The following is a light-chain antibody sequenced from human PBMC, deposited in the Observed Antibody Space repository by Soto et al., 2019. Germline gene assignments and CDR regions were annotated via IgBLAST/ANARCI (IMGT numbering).Light chain of an antibody. J-gene: IGKJ5*01. CDR2: DAS. V-gene: IGKV3-11*01. CDR3: QQRSNWPPT. Sequence: EIVLTQSPGTLSLSPVERATLSCRASQSVSSYLAWYQQKPGQAPRLLLYDASNRATGIPARFSGSGSGTDFTLTVSSLEPEDFAVYYCQQRSNWPPTFGQGTRLEIK. CDR1: QSVSSY.